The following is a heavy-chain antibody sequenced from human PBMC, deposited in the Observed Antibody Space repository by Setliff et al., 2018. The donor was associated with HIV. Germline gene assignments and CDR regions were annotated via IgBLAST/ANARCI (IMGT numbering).Heavy chain of an antibody. V-gene: IGHV1-69-2*01. CDR3: ATATGYSSGWYYFDN. J-gene: IGHJ4*02. D-gene: IGHD6-19*01. Sequence: GASVKVSCKASGYTFTDYYMHWVQQAPGKGLEWMGRVDPEDGETIYAEKFQGRVTITADTSTDTAYMELSSLRSEDTAVYYCATATGYSSGWYYFDNWGQGALVTVSS. CDR1: GYTFTDYY. CDR2: VDPEDGET.